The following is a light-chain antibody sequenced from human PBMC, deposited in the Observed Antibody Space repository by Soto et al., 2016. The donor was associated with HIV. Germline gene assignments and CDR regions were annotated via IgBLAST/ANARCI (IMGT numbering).Light chain of an antibody. Sequence: DIQMTQSPSTLSASVGDRVTITCRASQSISSWLAWYQQKPGKAPKLLIYKASSLESGVPSRFSGSGSGTEFTLTINSLQPDDFASYYCQESQSHTFGQGTKLEIK. J-gene: IGKJ2*01. V-gene: IGKV1-5*03. CDR2: KAS. CDR1: QSISSW. CDR3: QESQSHT.